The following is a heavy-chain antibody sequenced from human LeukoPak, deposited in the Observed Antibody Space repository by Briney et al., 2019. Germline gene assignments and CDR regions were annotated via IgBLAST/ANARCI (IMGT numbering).Heavy chain of an antibody. CDR3: ARETRYSSSPGDC. CDR2: IYHSGST. V-gene: IGHV4-38-2*02. D-gene: IGHD6-6*01. CDR1: GYSISSGYY. J-gene: IGHJ4*02. Sequence: PSETLSLTCTVSGYSISSGYYWGWIRQPPGKGLEWIGSIYHSGSTYYNPSLKSRVTISVDTSKNQFSLKLSSVTAADTAVYYCARETRYSSSPGDCWGQGTLVTVSS.